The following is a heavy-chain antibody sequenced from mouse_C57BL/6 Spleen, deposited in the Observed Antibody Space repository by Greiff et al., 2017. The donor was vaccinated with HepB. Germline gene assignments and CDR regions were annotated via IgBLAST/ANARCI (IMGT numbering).Heavy chain of an antibody. D-gene: IGHD2-4*01. CDR2: IDPEDGDT. CDR3: IIYYDYDDYFDY. J-gene: IGHJ2*01. CDR1: GFNIKDYY. Sequence: VQLQQSGAELVRPGASVKLSCTASGFNIKDYYMHWVKQRPEQGLEWIGRIDPEDGDTEYAPKFQGKATMTADTSSNTAYLQLSSLTSEDTAVYYCIIYYDYDDYFDYWGQGTTLTVSS. V-gene: IGHV14-1*01.